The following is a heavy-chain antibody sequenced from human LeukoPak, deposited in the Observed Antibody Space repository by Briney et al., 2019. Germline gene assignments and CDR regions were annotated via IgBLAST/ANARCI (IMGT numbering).Heavy chain of an antibody. CDR2: IYTSGST. Sequence: SETLSLTCTVSGGSISSYYWSWIRQPAGKGLEWIGRIYTSGSTNYNPSLKSRVTMSVDTSKNQFSLKLRSVTAADTAVYYCARGYNWGSPTRNFCYLDVWGKGTTVTVSS. V-gene: IGHV4-4*07. J-gene: IGHJ6*03. D-gene: IGHD7-27*01. CDR3: ARGYNWGSPTRNFCYLDV. CDR1: GGSISSYY.